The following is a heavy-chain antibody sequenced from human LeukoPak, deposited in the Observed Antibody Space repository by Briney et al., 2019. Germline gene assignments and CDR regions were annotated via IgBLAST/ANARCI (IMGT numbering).Heavy chain of an antibody. D-gene: IGHD3-22*01. CDR3: ATLDFYYDSSGRPLPPD. V-gene: IGHV1-24*01. Sequence: ASVKVSCKVSGYTLSDFSMHWVRQAPGKGLEWLGGFDREDDEPIYAQKFQGRVRMTGDTSTDTAYMELSALRSEDTAVYYCATLDFYYDSSGRPLPPDWGQRTLVTVSS. CDR2: FDREDDEP. J-gene: IGHJ4*02. CDR1: GYTLSDFS.